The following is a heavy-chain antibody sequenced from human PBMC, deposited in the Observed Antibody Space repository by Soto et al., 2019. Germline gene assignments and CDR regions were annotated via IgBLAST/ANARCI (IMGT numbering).Heavy chain of an antibody. V-gene: IGHV3-64*01. CDR3: ARSGLPFDY. D-gene: IGHD2-21*02. J-gene: IGHJ4*02. Sequence: EVQLVESGGGLVQPGGSLRLSCAASGFTFSSYTMHWVRQAPGKGPEYVSGISSNGGRTHYANSVKGRFTSSRDNSENTLYLQMGCLRAEDMAVYYGARSGLPFDYWGQGTLVTVSS. CDR1: GFTFSSYT. CDR2: ISSNGGRT.